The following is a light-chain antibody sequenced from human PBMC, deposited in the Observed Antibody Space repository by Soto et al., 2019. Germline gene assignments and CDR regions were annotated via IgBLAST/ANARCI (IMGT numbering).Light chain of an antibody. Sequence: IVLTQSPVTLAVYPGESAVISCRASQSVSTSLAWYQHKPGQAPSLFIYDASKRAPGIPARFTGSGSGTDFTLTISSLEPEDIAIYYCQVRDVWPSFGQGTKV. J-gene: IGKJ1*01. CDR1: QSVSTS. V-gene: IGKV3-11*01. CDR2: DAS. CDR3: QVRDVWPS.